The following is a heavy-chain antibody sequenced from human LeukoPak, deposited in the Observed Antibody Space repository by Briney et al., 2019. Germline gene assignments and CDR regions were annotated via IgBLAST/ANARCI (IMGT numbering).Heavy chain of an antibody. V-gene: IGHV3-23*01. Sequence: GGSLRLSCAASGFTFSSYAMSWVRQAPGKGLEWVSAISGSGGSTYYAASVKGRFTISRDNSKNTLYLQMNSLRAEDTAVYYCPRGGLLWFGESAFDYWGQGTLVTVSS. J-gene: IGHJ4*02. D-gene: IGHD3-10*01. CDR1: GFTFSSYA. CDR2: ISGSGGST. CDR3: PRGGLLWFGESAFDY.